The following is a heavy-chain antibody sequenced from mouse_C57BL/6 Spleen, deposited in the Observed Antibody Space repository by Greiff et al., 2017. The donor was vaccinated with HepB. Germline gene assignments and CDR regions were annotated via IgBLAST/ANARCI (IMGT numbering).Heavy chain of an antibody. J-gene: IGHJ2*01. V-gene: IGHV3-1*01. CDR2: ISYSGST. CDR3: ARWANWGYFDY. CDR1: GYSITSGYD. Sequence: DVKLQESGPGMVKPSQSLSLTCTVTGYSITSGYDWHWIRHFPGNTLEWMGYISYSGSTNYNPSLKSRISITHDTSKNHFFLKLNSVTTEDTATYYCARWANWGYFDYWGQGTTLTVSS. D-gene: IGHD4-1*01.